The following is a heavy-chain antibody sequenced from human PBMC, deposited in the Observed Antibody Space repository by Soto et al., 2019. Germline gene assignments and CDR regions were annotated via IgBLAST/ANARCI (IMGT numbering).Heavy chain of an antibody. D-gene: IGHD3-22*01. CDR1: GFAFSSYA. CDR3: AKGGLVIVYYYYGMDV. V-gene: IGHV3-23*01. CDR2: ISGSGGST. Sequence: VGSLRLSCAASGFAFSSYAMSWVRQAPGKGLEWVSAISGSGGSTYYADSVKGRFTISRDNSKNTLYLQMNSLRAEDTAVYYCAKGGLVIVYYYYGMDVWGQGTTVTVSS. J-gene: IGHJ6*02.